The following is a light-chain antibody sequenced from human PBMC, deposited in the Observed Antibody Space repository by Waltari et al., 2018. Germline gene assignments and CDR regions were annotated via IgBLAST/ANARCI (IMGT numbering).Light chain of an antibody. Sequence: SYELTQPPPVPVSPGQPATITCSGDALPKQFAIWYPQNPGQAPVLVTYKDTERPSGIPDRFSGSTSGTTVTLTISGVQAEDEADYYCQSADSTSTHVVFGGGTKLTVL. CDR2: KDT. CDR3: QSADSTSTHVV. J-gene: IGLJ2*01. CDR1: ALPKQF. V-gene: IGLV3-25*03.